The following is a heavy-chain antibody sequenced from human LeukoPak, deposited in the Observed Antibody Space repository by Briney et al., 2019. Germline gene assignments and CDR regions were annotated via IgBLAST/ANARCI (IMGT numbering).Heavy chain of an antibody. CDR1: GYTFTGYY. D-gene: IGHD3-16*02. J-gene: IGHJ4*02. CDR2: INPNSGGT. CDR3: ARGFVWGSYRVDY. Sequence: ASVKVSCKASGYTFTGYYMHWVRQAPGQGLEWMGRINPNSGGTNYAQKFQGRVTKTRDTSISTAYMELSRLRSDDTAVYYCARGFVWGSYRVDYWGQGTLVTVSS. V-gene: IGHV1-2*06.